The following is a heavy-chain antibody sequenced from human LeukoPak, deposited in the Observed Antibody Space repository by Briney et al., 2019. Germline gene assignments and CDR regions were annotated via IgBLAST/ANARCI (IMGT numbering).Heavy chain of an antibody. CDR1: GGSLSGYY. CDR2: INHSGST. D-gene: IGHD1-7*01. V-gene: IGHV4-34*01. Sequence: SETLSLTCAVYGGSLSGYYWSWIRQPPGKGLEWIGEINHSGSTNYNPSLKSRVTISVDTSKNQFSLKLSSVTAADTAVYYCLGWNYAWFDPWGQGTLVTVSS. J-gene: IGHJ5*02. CDR3: LGWNYAWFDP.